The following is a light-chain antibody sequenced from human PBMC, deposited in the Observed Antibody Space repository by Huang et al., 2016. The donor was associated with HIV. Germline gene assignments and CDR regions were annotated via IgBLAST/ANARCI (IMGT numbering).Light chain of an antibody. Sequence: DILLTQSPDSLAVSLGERATLTCRSSRSLLFASNSKNFLAWYQQKPGQSPKLLMYMASVRESGVPERFTGCGSGTEFTLTIASLQAEDVAVYYCQQFYNMPYTFGRGTRLEI. V-gene: IGKV4-1*01. CDR3: QQFYNMPYT. CDR1: RSLLFASNSKNF. CDR2: MAS. J-gene: IGKJ2*01.